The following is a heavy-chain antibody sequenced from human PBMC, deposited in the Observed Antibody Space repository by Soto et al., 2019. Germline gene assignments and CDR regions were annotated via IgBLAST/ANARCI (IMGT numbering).Heavy chain of an antibody. Sequence: GGSLRLSCAASGFTFSSYSMNWVRQAPGKGLEWVSFISSSSSTIYYADSVKGRFTISRDNAKNSLYLQMNSLRDEDTAVYYCARDRGYSYGYTFDYWGQGTLVTVSS. CDR2: ISSSSSTI. CDR3: ARDRGYSYGYTFDY. J-gene: IGHJ4*02. D-gene: IGHD5-18*01. V-gene: IGHV3-48*02. CDR1: GFTFSSYS.